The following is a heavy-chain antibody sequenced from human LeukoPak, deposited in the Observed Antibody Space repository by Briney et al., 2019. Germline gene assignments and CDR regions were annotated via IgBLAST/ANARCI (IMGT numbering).Heavy chain of an antibody. Sequence: GGSLRLSCAASGLTFTSHGFHWVRQAPGRGLEWLTFISLDGSRKSYADSVKGRFTFSRDDSKNTLYLEMNSLRAEDTATYYCARDRAVSWLDSWGLGTLVTVSS. D-gene: IGHD3-10*01. CDR1: GLTFTSHG. J-gene: IGHJ5*01. V-gene: IGHV3-33*05. CDR2: ISLDGSRK. CDR3: ARDRAVSWLDS.